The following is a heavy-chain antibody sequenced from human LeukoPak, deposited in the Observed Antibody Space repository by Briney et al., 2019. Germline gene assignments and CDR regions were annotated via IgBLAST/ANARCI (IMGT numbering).Heavy chain of an antibody. CDR2: ISGSGGST. Sequence: GGSLRLSCAASGFTFSSYAMSWVRQAPGKGLEWVSVISGSGGSTYYRGSVKGRFTISRDNSKNTLYLQMNSLTAGDTAVYFCAKDGTTTVTFNYWGQGTLVTVSS. CDR3: AKDGTTTVTFNY. V-gene: IGHV3-23*01. CDR1: GFTFSSYA. J-gene: IGHJ4*02. D-gene: IGHD4-11*01.